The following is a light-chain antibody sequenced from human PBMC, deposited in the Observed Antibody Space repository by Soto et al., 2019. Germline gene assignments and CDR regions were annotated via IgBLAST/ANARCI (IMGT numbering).Light chain of an antibody. CDR1: QSISDW. J-gene: IGKJ1*01. CDR3: QQYNSYSPWT. V-gene: IGKV1-5*01. CDR2: DAS. Sequence: DIPITQSPSTLSASVGNRVTITCRASQSISDWLAWYQQKPGKAPKLLIYDASNLESGVPSRFSGSGSGTEFTLTISSLQPDDFATYYCQQYNSYSPWTFSQGTKVDI.